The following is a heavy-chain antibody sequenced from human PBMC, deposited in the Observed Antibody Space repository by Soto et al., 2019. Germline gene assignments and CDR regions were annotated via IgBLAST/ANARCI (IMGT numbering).Heavy chain of an antibody. J-gene: IGHJ4*02. Sequence: EVRLVESGGGLIQPGGPLGLSGAPFDSPSSAYPMNWVPKLQGRGLEWVALIIPSATTYYADPVKGRFTISRDNSKNTVYLEMNSLKSDDTAVYYCAKERIGIQGRFDSWGPGTLVTVSS. CDR2: IIPSATT. CDR3: AKERIGIQGRFDS. D-gene: IGHD1-1*01. CDR1: DSPSSAYP. V-gene: IGHV3-23*04.